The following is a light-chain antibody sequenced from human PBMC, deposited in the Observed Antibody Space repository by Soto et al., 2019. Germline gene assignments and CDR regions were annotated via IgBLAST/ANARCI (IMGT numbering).Light chain of an antibody. J-gene: IGLJ2*01. V-gene: IGLV2-11*01. CDR2: DVS. CDR1: SSDVRSYNY. Sequence: QSALTQPRSVSGSPGESVTISCSGTSSDVRSYNYVSWYQQYPGKAPKVMIYDVSERPSEVPVRFSGSKSGNTASLTISGLQAEDEAEYFCCSYSGSDSLLFGGGTKPPS. CDR3: CSYSGSDSLL.